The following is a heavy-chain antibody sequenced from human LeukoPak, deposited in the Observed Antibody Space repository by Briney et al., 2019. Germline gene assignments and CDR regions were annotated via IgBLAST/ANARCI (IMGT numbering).Heavy chain of an antibody. Sequence: SETLSLTCAVYGGSFSGYYWSWIRQPPGKGLEWIGEINHSGSTNYNPSLKSRVTISVDMSKNQFSLKLSSVTAADTAVYYCASQYSSSWYHYWGQGTLVTVSS. CDR2: INHSGST. CDR3: ASQYSSSWYHY. D-gene: IGHD6-13*01. V-gene: IGHV4-34*01. CDR1: GGSFSGYY. J-gene: IGHJ4*02.